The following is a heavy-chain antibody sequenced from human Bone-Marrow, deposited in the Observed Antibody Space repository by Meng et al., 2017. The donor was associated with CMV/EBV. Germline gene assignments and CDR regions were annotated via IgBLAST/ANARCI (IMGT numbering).Heavy chain of an antibody. CDR3: ARLGYCSSTSCYTVYYYGMDV. V-gene: IGHV4-39*07. D-gene: IGHD2-2*02. Sequence: SEPLSLTCTVSGGSISSSSYYWGWIRQPPGKGLEWIGSIYYSGSTYYNPSLKSRVTISVDTSKNQFSLKLSSVTAADTAVYYCARLGYCSSTSCYTVYYYGMDVWGQGTTVTVSS. J-gene: IGHJ6*02. CDR1: GGSISSSSYY. CDR2: IYYSGST.